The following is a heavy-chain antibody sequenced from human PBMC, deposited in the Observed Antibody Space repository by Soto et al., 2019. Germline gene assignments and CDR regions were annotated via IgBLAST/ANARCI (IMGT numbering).Heavy chain of an antibody. CDR1: GFTFSDYY. D-gene: IGHD3-22*01. CDR3: ARDLGYYASDGYFDY. CDR2: ISSSGSII. Sequence: GGSLRLSCAASGFTFSDYYMSWIRQAPGKGLEWVSYISSSGSIIYYADSVKGRFTISRDDAKNSLYLQLNSLRAEDTAVYYCARDLGYYASDGYFDYWGQGTVVTVSS. V-gene: IGHV3-11*01. J-gene: IGHJ4*02.